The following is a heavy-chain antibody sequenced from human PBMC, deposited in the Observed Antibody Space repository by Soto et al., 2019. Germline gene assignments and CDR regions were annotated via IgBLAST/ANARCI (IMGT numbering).Heavy chain of an antibody. V-gene: IGHV4-31*03. CDR2: IYYSGST. CDR1: GGSISSGGYY. Sequence: PSETLSLTCTVSGGSISSGGYYWSWIRQHPGKGLEWIGYIYYSGSTYYNPSLKSRVTISVYTSKNQFSLKLSSVTAADTAVYYCVRRRFLVWLLSPVGYFDYWGQGTLVTVSS. J-gene: IGHJ4*02. CDR3: VRRRFLVWLLSPVGYFDY. D-gene: IGHD3-3*01.